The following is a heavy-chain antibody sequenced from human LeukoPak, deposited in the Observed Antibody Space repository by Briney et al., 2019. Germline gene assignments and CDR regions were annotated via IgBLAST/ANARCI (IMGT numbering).Heavy chain of an antibody. V-gene: IGHV3-48*03. CDR1: GFMFSSHE. CDR3: VRRESSGFFYYFDH. J-gene: IGHJ4*02. Sequence: PGGSLRLSCEASGFMFSSHEMNWARQSPGKGLEWLSYISGDGTTIFYEDSVKGRFSISRDNAKKSVSLQMNSLRVEDTAVYYCVRRESSGFFYYFDHWGQGALVTVSS. CDR2: ISGDGTTI. D-gene: IGHD3-22*01.